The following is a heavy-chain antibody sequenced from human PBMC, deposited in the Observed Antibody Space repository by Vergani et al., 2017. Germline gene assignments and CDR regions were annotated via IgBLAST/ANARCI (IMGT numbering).Heavy chain of an antibody. CDR1: ESTFSDYN. CDR3: VRGGTFDWLST. CDR2: ISPKTGDT. J-gene: IGHJ5*02. V-gene: IGHV1-2*02. Sequence: QVQLMQSGPVMKKPGGSMKVSCQASESTFSDYNIHWVRQAPGQGLQWMGWISPKTGDTDYLQRFQDRVTMTRDTSITTAYMELTSPTSDDTAVYYCVRGGTFDWLSTWGQGTLVTVSS. D-gene: IGHD3-9*01.